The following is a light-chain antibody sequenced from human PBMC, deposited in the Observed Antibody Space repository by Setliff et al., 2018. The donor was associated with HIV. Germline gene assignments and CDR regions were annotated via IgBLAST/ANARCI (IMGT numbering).Light chain of an antibody. Sequence: QSVLTQPRSVSGSPGQSVTISCTGTSSDFVAYDYVSWYQQHPGKAPKLIIFDVTERPSGVPGRFSGSKSGNTASLTISGLQSADEADYYCCSNAARPTFYVFGTGTKVTVL. J-gene: IGLJ1*01. CDR2: DVT. CDR1: SSDFVAYDY. V-gene: IGLV2-11*01. CDR3: CSNAARPTFYV.